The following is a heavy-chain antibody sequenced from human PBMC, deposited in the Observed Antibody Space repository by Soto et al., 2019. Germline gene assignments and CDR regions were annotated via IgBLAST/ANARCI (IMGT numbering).Heavy chain of an antibody. V-gene: IGHV4-39*02. CDR3: ARDAGGMDV. J-gene: IGHJ6*02. Sequence: QVQLQESGPGLVKPSETLSLTCTVSGGSVSTTNYYWAWVRQPPGKGLEWIGNIYYSGSTYCTPSRNSRVTISVDTSKNQFSLKLSSVTAADTAVYYCARDAGGMDVWGQGTTVTVSS. CDR1: GGSVSTTNYY. CDR2: IYYSGST.